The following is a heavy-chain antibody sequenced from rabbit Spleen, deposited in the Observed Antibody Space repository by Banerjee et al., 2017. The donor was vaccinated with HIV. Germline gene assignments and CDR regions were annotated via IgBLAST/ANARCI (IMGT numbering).Heavy chain of an antibody. Sequence: QSLEESGGDLVKPGGTLTLSCEASGFDFSSDYYICWVRQAPGKGLEWISCIAGSSSDFTYSATWAKGRFTISKTSSTTVTLQMTSLTVADTATYFCARDTGTSFSTYGMDLWGQGTLVTVS. CDR2: IAGSSSDFT. CDR1: GFDFSSDYY. V-gene: IGHV1S40*01. J-gene: IGHJ6*01. D-gene: IGHD7-1*01. CDR3: ARDTGTSFSTYGMDL.